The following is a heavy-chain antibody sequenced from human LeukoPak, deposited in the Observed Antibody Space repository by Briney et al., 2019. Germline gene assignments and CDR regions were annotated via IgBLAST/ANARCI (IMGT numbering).Heavy chain of an antibody. CDR3: ARESQEKYYFDY. Sequence: SETLSLTCAVYGGSFSGYYWSWIRQPPGKGLEWIGEINHSGSTNYNPSPKSRVTISVDTSKNQFSLKLSSVTAADTAVYYCARESQEKYYFDYWGQGTLVTVSS. CDR1: GGSFSGYY. CDR2: INHSGST. D-gene: IGHD5-24*01. J-gene: IGHJ4*02. V-gene: IGHV4-34*01.